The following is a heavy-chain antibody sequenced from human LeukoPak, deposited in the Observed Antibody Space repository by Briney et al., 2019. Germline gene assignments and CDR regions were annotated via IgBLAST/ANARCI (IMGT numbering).Heavy chain of an antibody. CDR2: IWYDGSNK. CDR1: GFTFSSYG. Sequence: GGSLRLSCAASGFTFSSYGMHWVRQAPGKGLEWVAVIWYDGSNKYYADSVKGRFTISRDNSKNTLYLQMNSLRAADTAVYYCAKDAAYCSGTTCFHSGYYFDYWGQGTLVTVSS. CDR3: AKDAAYCSGTTCFHSGYYFDY. V-gene: IGHV3-33*06. J-gene: IGHJ4*02. D-gene: IGHD2-2*01.